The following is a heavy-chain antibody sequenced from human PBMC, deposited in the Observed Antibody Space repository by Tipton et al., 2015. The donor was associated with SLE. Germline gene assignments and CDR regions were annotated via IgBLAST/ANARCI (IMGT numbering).Heavy chain of an antibody. CDR2: IYTNENT. CDR3: AREFLNPVTTVHYYFDL. D-gene: IGHD4-11*01. Sequence: TLSLTCTVSGGSISSYYWSWIRQPAGGGPEWIGRIYTNENTNYNPSLKSRATMSVDTSKNHFSLKLISVIAADTAVYYCAREFLNPVTTVHYYFDLWGRGTLVTVSS. V-gene: IGHV4-4*07. CDR1: GGSISSYY. J-gene: IGHJ2*01.